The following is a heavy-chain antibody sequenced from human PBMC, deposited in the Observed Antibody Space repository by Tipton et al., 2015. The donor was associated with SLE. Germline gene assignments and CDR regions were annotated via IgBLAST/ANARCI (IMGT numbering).Heavy chain of an antibody. D-gene: IGHD2-2*01. J-gene: IGHJ4*02. Sequence: SGFTFSSYGMHWVRQAPGKGLEWVAFIRYDGSNKYYADSVKGRFTISRDNSKNTLYLQMNSLRAEDTAVYYCAKKGLSSTSPWYFDYWGQGTLVTVSS. CDR2: IRYDGSNK. CDR3: AKKGLSSTSPWYFDY. V-gene: IGHV3-30*02. CDR1: GFTFSSYG.